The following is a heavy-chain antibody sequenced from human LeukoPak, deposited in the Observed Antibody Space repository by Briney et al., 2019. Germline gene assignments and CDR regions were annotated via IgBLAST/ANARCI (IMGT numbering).Heavy chain of an antibody. CDR3: ARDLDSRGYTFDY. J-gene: IGHJ4*02. V-gene: IGHV3-48*02. D-gene: IGHD3-22*01. Sequence: PGGSLRLSCAASGFTFGSFSMNWVRQAPGKGREWVSYISSRSSTIHYADSVKGRFTISRDNAKNSLHLQMNSLRDDDTAVYYCARDLDSRGYTFDYWGQGTLVTVSS. CDR2: ISSRSSTI. CDR1: GFTFGSFS.